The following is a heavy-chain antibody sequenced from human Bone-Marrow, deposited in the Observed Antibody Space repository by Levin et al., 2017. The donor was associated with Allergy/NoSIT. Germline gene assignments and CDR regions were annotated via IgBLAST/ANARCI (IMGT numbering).Heavy chain of an antibody. V-gene: IGHV2-26*01. CDR1: GFSLSNARMG. Sequence: SGPTLVKPTETLTLTCTVSGFSLSNARMGVSWIRQPPGKALEWLAHISSNDEKSYSTSLKSRLTISKDTSKSQVVLRMTNMDPVDTATYYCARMLQYSSGLYYKGDGSYGMDVWGQGTTVTVSS. J-gene: IGHJ6*02. D-gene: IGHD6-19*01. CDR3: ARMLQYSSGLYYKGDGSYGMDV. CDR2: ISSNDEK.